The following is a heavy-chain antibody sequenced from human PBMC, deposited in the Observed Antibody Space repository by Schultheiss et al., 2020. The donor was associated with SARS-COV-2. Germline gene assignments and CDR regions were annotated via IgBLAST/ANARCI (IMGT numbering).Heavy chain of an antibody. CDR3: ARHRAPYCGGDCYTQVWWFDP. CDR2: IYYSGST. V-gene: IGHV4-39*01. D-gene: IGHD2-21*01. CDR1: GGSISSSSYY. Sequence: SQTLSLTCTVSGGSISSSSYYWGWIRQPPGKGLEWVGNIYYSGSTYYNPSLKSRVTISVDTSKNQFSLKLSSVTAADTAVYYCARHRAPYCGGDCYTQVWWFDPWGQGTLVTVSS. J-gene: IGHJ5*02.